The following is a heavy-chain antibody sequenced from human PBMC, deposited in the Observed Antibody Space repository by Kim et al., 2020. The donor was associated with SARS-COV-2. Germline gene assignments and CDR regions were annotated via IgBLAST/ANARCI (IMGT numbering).Heavy chain of an antibody. J-gene: IGHJ4*02. CDR3: ASYSSSWYGGFDY. D-gene: IGHD6-13*01. V-gene: IGHV4-39*01. Sequence: YNPSLKSRVTISVDTSKNQFSLKLSSVTAADTAVYYCASYSSSWYGGFDYWGQGTLVTVSS.